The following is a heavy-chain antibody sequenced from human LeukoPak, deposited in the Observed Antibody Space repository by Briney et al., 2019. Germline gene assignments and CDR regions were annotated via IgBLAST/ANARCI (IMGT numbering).Heavy chain of an antibody. CDR2: IYVRGST. CDR3: ASGSLCSELYFDY. CDR1: GGSISSYY. J-gene: IGHJ4*02. D-gene: IGHD1-26*01. V-gene: IGHV4-4*07. Sequence: SETLSLTCTVSGGSISSYYWTWIRQPAGKGLEWIGHIYVRGSTNANPSLKSRVTMSVDTSKNQFSLKLISVTAADTAVYYCASGSLCSELYFDYWGQGSLVTVSS.